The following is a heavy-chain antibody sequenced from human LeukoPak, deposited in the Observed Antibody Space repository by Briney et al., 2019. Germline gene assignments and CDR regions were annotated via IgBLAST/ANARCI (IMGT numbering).Heavy chain of an antibody. Sequence: PGGSLRLSCAASGFTFSSYWMSWVRQAPGKGLEWVANIKQDGSKKYYVDSVKGRFTISRDNAKNSLYLQMNSLRAEDTAVYYCAKRPRDSPGYYLGAFDFWGLGTMVTVSS. J-gene: IGHJ3*01. CDR3: AKRPRDSPGYYLGAFDF. V-gene: IGHV3-7*03. CDR1: GFTFSSYW. D-gene: IGHD3-22*01. CDR2: IKQDGSKK.